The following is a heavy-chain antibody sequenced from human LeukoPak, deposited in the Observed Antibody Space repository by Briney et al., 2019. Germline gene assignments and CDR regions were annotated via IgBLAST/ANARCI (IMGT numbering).Heavy chain of an antibody. CDR1: GYTLTKLS. J-gene: IGHJ4*02. V-gene: IGHV1-24*01. Sequence: PLASVKVSCKVSGYTLTKLSMHWVRQAPGEGLGGWGGFDPEDGETIYAQKFQGRVTMTEDTSTDTAYMELSSLRSEDTAVYYCATAPSYDILTGYYRYWGQGTLVTVSS. D-gene: IGHD3-9*01. CDR3: ATAPSYDILTGYYRY. CDR2: FDPEDGET.